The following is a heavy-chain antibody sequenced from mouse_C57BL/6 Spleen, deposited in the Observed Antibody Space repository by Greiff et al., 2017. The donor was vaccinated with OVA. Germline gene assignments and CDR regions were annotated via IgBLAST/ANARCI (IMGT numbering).Heavy chain of an antibody. Sequence: VQLQQPGAELVKPGASVKMSCKASGYTFTSYWITWVKQRPGQGLEWIGDIYPGSGSTNYNEKFKSKATLTVDTSSSTAYMQLSSLTSEDSAVYYCASYSNYEGYYAMDYWGQGTSVTVSS. V-gene: IGHV1-55*01. CDR2: IYPGSGST. CDR1: GYTFTSYW. J-gene: IGHJ4*01. D-gene: IGHD2-5*01. CDR3: ASYSNYEGYYAMDY.